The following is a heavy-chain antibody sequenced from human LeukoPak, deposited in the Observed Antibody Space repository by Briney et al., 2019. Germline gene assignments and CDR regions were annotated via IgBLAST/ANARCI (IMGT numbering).Heavy chain of an antibody. CDR2: FDPEDGET. Sequence: ASVKVSCKVSGYTLTELSMHWVRQAPGKVLEWMGGFDPEDGETIYAQKFQGRVTMTEDTSTDTAYMELSSLRSEDTAVYYCAPSMSEARDFYFDYWGQGTLVTVSS. J-gene: IGHJ4*02. CDR3: APSMSEARDFYFDY. CDR1: GYTLTELS. V-gene: IGHV1-24*01. D-gene: IGHD1-14*01.